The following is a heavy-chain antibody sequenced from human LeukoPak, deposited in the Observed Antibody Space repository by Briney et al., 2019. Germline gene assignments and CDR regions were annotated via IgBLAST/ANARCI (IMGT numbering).Heavy chain of an antibody. Sequence: GGSLRLSCAASGFTFSSYEMNWVRQAPGKGLEWVSYIGSSGSTVYYADSVKGRFTISRDNAKNSMYLQMNSLRDEDTAVYYCARDTLVYADSPDAFDIWGQGTMVTVSS. V-gene: IGHV3-48*03. CDR2: IGSSGSTV. D-gene: IGHD4-17*01. CDR1: GFTFSSYE. J-gene: IGHJ3*02. CDR3: ARDTLVYADSPDAFDI.